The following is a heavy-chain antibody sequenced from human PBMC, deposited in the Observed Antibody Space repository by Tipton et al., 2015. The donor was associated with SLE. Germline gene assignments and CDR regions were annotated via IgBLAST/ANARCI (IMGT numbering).Heavy chain of an antibody. J-gene: IGHJ4*02. CDR1: DDSIRDYY. CDR3: ARLSSGTGDFEH. D-gene: IGHD7-27*01. CDR2: TSYSGST. Sequence: TLSLTCSVSDDSIRDYYFSWIRQPPGNKLEWIGYTSYSGSTRYNPSLKSRVTISVDTSKNHFSLKLDSVSAADAAMYYCARLSSGTGDFEHWGQGTLVIVSS. V-gene: IGHV4-59*08.